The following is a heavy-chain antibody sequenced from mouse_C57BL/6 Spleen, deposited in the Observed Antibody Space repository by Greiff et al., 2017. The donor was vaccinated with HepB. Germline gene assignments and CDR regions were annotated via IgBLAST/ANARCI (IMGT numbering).Heavy chain of an antibody. V-gene: IGHV1-42*01. Sequence: EVQLQQSGPELVKPGASVKISCKASGYSFTGYYMNWVKQSPEKSLEWIGEINPSTGGTTYNQKFKAKATLTVDKSSSTAYMQLKSLTSEDSAVYYCVASYDYDWYAYWGQGTLVTVSA. CDR2: INPSTGGT. J-gene: IGHJ3*01. D-gene: IGHD2-4*01. CDR1: GYSFTGYY. CDR3: VASYDYDWYAY.